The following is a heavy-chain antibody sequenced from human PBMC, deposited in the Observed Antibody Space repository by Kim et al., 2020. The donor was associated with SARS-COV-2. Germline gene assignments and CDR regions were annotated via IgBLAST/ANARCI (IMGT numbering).Heavy chain of an antibody. Sequence: GESLKISCKGSGYSFTSYWIGWVRQMPGKGLEWMGIIYPGDSDTRYSPSFQGQVTISADKSISTAYLQWSSLKASDTAMYYCASQARSSWSPHHFDYWGQGTLVTVSS. CDR2: IYPGDSDT. CDR3: ASQARSSWSPHHFDY. J-gene: IGHJ4*02. V-gene: IGHV5-51*01. D-gene: IGHD6-13*01. CDR1: GYSFTSYW.